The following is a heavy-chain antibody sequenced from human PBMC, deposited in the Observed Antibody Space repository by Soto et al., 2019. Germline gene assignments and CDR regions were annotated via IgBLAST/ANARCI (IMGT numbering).Heavy chain of an antibody. V-gene: IGHV3-7*01. D-gene: IGHD5-12*01. J-gene: IGHJ4*02. Sequence: LRLSCAASGFTFTSHGMHWVRQAPGKGLDWVASIKEDGSEIYYLQSVRGRFAISRDSAGNALQLAMNYLSAEDTATYFCARDIGFDYVNWGQGTLVTVSS. CDR3: ARDIGFDYVN. CDR1: GFTFTSHG. CDR2: IKEDGSEI.